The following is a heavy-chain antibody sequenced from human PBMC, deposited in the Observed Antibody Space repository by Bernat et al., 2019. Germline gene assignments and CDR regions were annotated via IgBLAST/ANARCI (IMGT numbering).Heavy chain of an antibody. CDR3: ARDGSGYDFWSGYYPYGGAYFDY. Sequence: QVQLVESGGGVVQPGRSLRLSCAASGFTFSSYGMHWVRQAPGKGLEWVAVISYDGSYKYYADSVKGRFTISRDNSKNTLYLQMNSLRTEDAAVYYCARDGSGYDFWSGYYPYGGAYFDYWGQGTLVTVSS. V-gene: IGHV3-30*03. J-gene: IGHJ4*02. CDR1: GFTFSSYG. CDR2: ISYDGSYK. D-gene: IGHD3-3*01.